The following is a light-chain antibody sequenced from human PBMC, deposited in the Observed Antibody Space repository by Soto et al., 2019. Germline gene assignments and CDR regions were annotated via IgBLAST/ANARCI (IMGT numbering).Light chain of an antibody. J-gene: IGKJ1*01. Sequence: DIQVTQSPSSLSASVGDRFTITCRASQSISSYLNWYQQKPGKAPKLLIYAASSLQSGVPSRFSGSGSGTDFTLTISSLQPEDFATYYCQQSYSTPWTFGQGTKVDI. CDR1: QSISSY. V-gene: IGKV1-39*01. CDR2: AAS. CDR3: QQSYSTPWT.